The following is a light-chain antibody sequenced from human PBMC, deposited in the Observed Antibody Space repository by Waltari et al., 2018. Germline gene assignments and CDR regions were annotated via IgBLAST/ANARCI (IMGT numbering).Light chain of an antibody. CDR1: QSISTY. V-gene: IGKV1-39*01. J-gene: IGKJ2*01. CDR2: AAS. CDR3: QQSYSAPLT. Sequence: DIQMTQSPSSLPASVGDRVTITCRASQSISTYLNWYQQRPGKAPNLLIYAASTLQSGVPSRFSGSGSGTDFTLTISSLQPEDFATYYCQQSYSAPLTFGLGTKLDIQ.